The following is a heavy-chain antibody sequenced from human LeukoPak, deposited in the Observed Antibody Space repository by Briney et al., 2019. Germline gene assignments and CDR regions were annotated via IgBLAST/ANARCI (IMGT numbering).Heavy chain of an antibody. CDR1: GGSIDVVNYY. Sequence: SETLSLTCTVSGGSIDVVNYYWSWFRQPPGKGLEWIGYIYHSGSTYYNLSLKNRITISIDTSKNRFSLQLTSVTAADTAVYYCARVLTATMHSWGQGTLVTVSS. D-gene: IGHD1-7*01. CDR2: IYHSGST. CDR3: ARVLTATMHS. V-gene: IGHV4-30-2*01. J-gene: IGHJ4*02.